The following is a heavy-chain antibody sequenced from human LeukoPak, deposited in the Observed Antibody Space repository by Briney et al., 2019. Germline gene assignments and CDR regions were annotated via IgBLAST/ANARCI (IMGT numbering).Heavy chain of an antibody. CDR3: ARDFWQRTTDYYYYGIDV. CDR2: IWYDGSNK. D-gene: IGHD3-3*01. CDR1: GFTFSSYG. V-gene: IGHV3-33*01. J-gene: IGHJ6*02. Sequence: HPGGSLRLSCAASGFTFSSYGMHWVRQAPGKGLEWVAVIWYDGSNKYYADSVKGRFTISRDNSKNTLYLQMNSLRAEDTAVYYCARDFWQRTTDYYYYGIDVWGQGTTVTVSS.